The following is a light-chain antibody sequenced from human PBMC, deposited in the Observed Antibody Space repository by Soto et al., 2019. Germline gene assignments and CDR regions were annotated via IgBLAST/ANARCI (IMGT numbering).Light chain of an antibody. CDR1: NIGSKS. V-gene: IGLV3-21*04. CDR3: QVWDSSSDHSVV. CDR2: YDS. Sequence: ELTQPPSVSVAPGKTARITCGGNNIGSKSVHWYQQKPGQAPVLVIYYDSDRPSGIPERFSGSNSGNTATLTISRVEAGDEADYYCQVWDSSSDHSVVFGGGTKVTVL. J-gene: IGLJ2*01.